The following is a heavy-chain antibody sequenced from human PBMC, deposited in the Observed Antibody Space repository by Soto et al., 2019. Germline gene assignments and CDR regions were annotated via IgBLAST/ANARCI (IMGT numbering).Heavy chain of an antibody. Sequence: SETLSLTCAVSGYSISSGYYWGWIRQPPGKGLEWIGSIYHSGSTYYNPSLKSRVTISVDTSKNQFSLKLSSVTAADTAVYYCAAGGVIVLDYWGQGTLVTVSS. CDR3: AAGGVIVLDY. J-gene: IGHJ4*02. D-gene: IGHD3-16*02. V-gene: IGHV4-38-2*01. CDR2: IYHSGST. CDR1: GYSISSGYY.